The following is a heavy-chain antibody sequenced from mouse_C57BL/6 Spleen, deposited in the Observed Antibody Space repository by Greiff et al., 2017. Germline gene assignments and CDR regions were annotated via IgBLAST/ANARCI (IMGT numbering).Heavy chain of an antibody. CDR1: GFNIQDYY. CDR2: IDPEDGET. D-gene: IGHD2-3*01. Sequence: EVQLQQSGAELVKPGASVKLSCTASGFNIQDYYMHWVKQRTEQGLEWIGRIDPEDGETKYAPKFQGKATRTADTSSNTADLQLSSLTSEDTAVYYCARSGVYDGYYDYLDYWGQGTTLTVSS. CDR3: ARSGVYDGYYDYLDY. V-gene: IGHV14-2*01. J-gene: IGHJ2*01.